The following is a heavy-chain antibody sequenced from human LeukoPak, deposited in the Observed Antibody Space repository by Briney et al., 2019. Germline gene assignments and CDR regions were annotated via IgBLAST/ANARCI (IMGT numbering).Heavy chain of an antibody. V-gene: IGHV3-49*05. CDR3: TRDADYYYDFWSGYSGWFDP. CDR1: GFTFGDYA. CDR2: IRSKAYGGTT. Sequence: NPGRSLRLACTASGFTFGDYAMSWFRQAPGKGLEWVGFIRSKAYGGTTEYAASVKGRFTISRDDSKSIAYLQMNSLKTEDTAVYYCTRDADYYYDFWSGYSGWFDPWGQGTLVTVSS. J-gene: IGHJ5*02. D-gene: IGHD3-3*01.